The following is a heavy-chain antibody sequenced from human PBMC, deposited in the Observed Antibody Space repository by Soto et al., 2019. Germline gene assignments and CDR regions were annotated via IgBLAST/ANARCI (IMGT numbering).Heavy chain of an antibody. D-gene: IGHD6-19*01. CDR1: GFTFSRYG. CDR2: VSHDGLAQ. J-gene: IGHJ4*02. Sequence: QVQLVESGGGVVQPGRSLRLLCEGSGFTFSRYGMHWVRQAPGMGLEWVAVVSHDGLAQYSGDSVKGRFTISRDNSQNTLYLQMNNLRTEDTAIYYCAKETIAVGGPNYFDYWGQGTLVTVSS. CDR3: AKETIAVGGPNYFDY. V-gene: IGHV3-30*18.